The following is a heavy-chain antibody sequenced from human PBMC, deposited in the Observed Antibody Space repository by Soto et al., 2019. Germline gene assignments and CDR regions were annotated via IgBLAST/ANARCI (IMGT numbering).Heavy chain of an antibody. D-gene: IGHD3-3*01. J-gene: IGHJ6*02. CDR3: AREATYYDYWSGLRYYNYGMDV. V-gene: IGHV3-74*01. CDR2: INSDGRST. CDR1: GFTFSSYW. Sequence: EVQLVESGGGLVQPGGSLRLSCAASGFTFSSYWMHWVRQAPGKGLVWVSRINSDGRSTNYADSVKGRFTISRDNAKNTLYLQMKSLRAEDTAVYYCAREATYYDYWSGLRYYNYGMDVWGQGTTVTVSS.